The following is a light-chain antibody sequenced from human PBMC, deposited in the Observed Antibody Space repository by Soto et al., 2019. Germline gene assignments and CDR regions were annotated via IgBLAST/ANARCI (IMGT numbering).Light chain of an antibody. J-gene: IGLJ3*02. Sequence: QSALTQPASVSGSPGQSITISCTGTSSDVGGYNYVSWYQQHPGKAPKLIIYEVSNRPSGVSNRFSGSKSGNTASLTISWLQAEDEADYYCSSYTSSSNWVFGGGIKLTVL. V-gene: IGLV2-14*01. CDR3: SSYTSSSNWV. CDR2: EVS. CDR1: SSDVGGYNY.